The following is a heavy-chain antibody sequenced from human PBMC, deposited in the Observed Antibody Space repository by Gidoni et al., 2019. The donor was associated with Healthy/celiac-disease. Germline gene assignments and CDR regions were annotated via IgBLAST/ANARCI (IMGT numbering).Heavy chain of an antibody. Sequence: QVQLQQWGAGLLKPSETLSLTCAVYGGSFSGYYWSWIRQPPGKGLEWIGEINHSGSTNYNPSLKSRVTISVDTSKNQFSLKLSSVTAADTAVYYCARGIGGHGYNRPWVNPGRYWGQGTLVTVSS. D-gene: IGHD5-12*01. CDR3: ARGIGGHGYNRPWVNPGRY. J-gene: IGHJ4*02. V-gene: IGHV4-34*01. CDR1: GGSFSGYY. CDR2: INHSGST.